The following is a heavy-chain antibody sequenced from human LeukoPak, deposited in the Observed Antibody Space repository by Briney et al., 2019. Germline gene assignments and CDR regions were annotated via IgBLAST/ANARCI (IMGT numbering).Heavy chain of an antibody. J-gene: IGHJ4*02. CDR3: SRESGAFCPFGY. V-gene: IGHV4-4*02. D-gene: IGHD1-26*01. CDR1: GFTVSSYY. Sequence: PGGSLRLSCAASGFTVSSYYMSWVRQPPGQGLEWIGEISLSGLTNYNPSLKSRVTMSLDKSKNHLSLNLTSVTAADTAVYYCSRESGAFCPFGYWGQGTLVTVSS. CDR2: ISLSGLT.